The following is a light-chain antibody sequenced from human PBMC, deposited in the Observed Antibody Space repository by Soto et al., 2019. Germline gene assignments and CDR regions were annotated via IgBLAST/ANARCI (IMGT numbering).Light chain of an antibody. J-gene: IGLJ2*01. CDR3: AAWDDGLKGVV. V-gene: IGLV1-44*01. CDR2: SNN. Sequence: QSVLTQPPSASGTPGQRVTISCSGSSSNIGSNTVNWYQQLPGTAPKLLIYSNNQRPSGVPDRFSGSKSGTSASLAISGLQSEDEADYYCAAWDDGLKGVVFGGGTKLTVL. CDR1: SSNIGSNT.